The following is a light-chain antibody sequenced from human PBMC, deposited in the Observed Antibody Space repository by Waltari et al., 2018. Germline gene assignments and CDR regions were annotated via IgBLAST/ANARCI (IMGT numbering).Light chain of an antibody. CDR2: ADN. J-gene: IGLJ3*02. Sequence: QSVLSQPPSVSGAPGQRVTISCAGSSSNIGAGSGVHWYQHLPGTAPKLLIYADNTRPPGVPARFSGSKSGTSASLAITGLQAEDEADYYCLSYDNRLTGWVFGGGTKVTVL. CDR3: LSYDNRLTGWV. CDR1: SSNIGAGSG. V-gene: IGLV1-40*01.